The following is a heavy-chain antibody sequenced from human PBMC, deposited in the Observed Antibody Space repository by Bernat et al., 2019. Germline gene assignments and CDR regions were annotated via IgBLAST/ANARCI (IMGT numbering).Heavy chain of an antibody. CDR1: GFTFGDYA. CDR2: IRSKAYGGTT. J-gene: IGHJ3*02. Sequence: EVQLVESGGGLVQPGRSLRLSCTAPGFTFGDYAMSWVRQAPGKGLEWVGFIRSKAYGGTTEYAASVKGRFTISRDDSKSIAYLQMNSLKTEDTAVYYCTRETKGSSGWLYIAAFDIWGQGTMVTVSS. CDR3: TRETKGSSGWLYIAAFDI. D-gene: IGHD6-19*01. V-gene: IGHV3-49*04.